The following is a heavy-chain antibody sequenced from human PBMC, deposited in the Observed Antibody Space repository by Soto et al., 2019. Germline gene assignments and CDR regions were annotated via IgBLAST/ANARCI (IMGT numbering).Heavy chain of an antibody. D-gene: IGHD6-19*01. Sequence: QVQLVQSGAEEKKPGASVKVSCKASGYTFTSYAMHWVRQAPGQRLEWMRWINAGNGNTKYSQKFQGRVTITRDTSASTVYMELSSLRSEDTAVYYCARVSGWYVLDYWGQGTLVTVSS. CDR3: ARVSGWYVLDY. J-gene: IGHJ4*02. CDR2: INAGNGNT. CDR1: GYTFTSYA. V-gene: IGHV1-3*05.